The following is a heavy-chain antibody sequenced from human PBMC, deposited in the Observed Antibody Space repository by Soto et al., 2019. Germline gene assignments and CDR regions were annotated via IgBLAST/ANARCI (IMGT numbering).Heavy chain of an antibody. CDR2: ISAYNGNT. D-gene: IGHD5-12*01. Sequence: ASVKVSCKASGYTFTSYGISWVRQAPGQGLEWMGWISAYNGNTNYAQKLQGRVTMTTDTSTSTAYMELRSLRSDDTAVYYCAREMVGYGSVWPYYGMDVWGQGTTVTVSS. V-gene: IGHV1-18*01. CDR3: AREMVGYGSVWPYYGMDV. CDR1: GYTFTSYG. J-gene: IGHJ6*02.